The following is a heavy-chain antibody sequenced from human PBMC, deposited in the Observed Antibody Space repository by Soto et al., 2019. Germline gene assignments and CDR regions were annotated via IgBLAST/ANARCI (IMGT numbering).Heavy chain of an antibody. J-gene: IGHJ2*01. CDR2: IYYTGST. CDR1: GASINVEGYY. Sequence: TLSLTCSVTGASINVEGYYWSWIRQHPVKGLEWIAYIYYTGSTYSNPALGSRVSISQDASQNQFSLHLTSVTAADTAVYYCARDRITIFGVPRFDLWGRGTLVTVSS. V-gene: IGHV4-31*03. D-gene: IGHD3-3*01. CDR3: ARDRITIFGVPRFDL.